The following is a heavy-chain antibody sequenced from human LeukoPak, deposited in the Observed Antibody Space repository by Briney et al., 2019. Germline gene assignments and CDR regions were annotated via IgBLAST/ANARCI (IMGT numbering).Heavy chain of an antibody. Sequence: PGGSLRLSCAASGFTFSRDWMHWVRQAPGKGLVWVSRISDDGSITTYADSVQGRFTISRDNARNSMFLQMNNLRADDTAVYYCTRDLSAGMPGGFDYWGQGALVTVSS. CDR1: GFTFSRDW. J-gene: IGHJ4*02. CDR3: TRDLSAGMPGGFDY. V-gene: IGHV3-74*03. CDR2: ISDDGSIT. D-gene: IGHD1-26*01.